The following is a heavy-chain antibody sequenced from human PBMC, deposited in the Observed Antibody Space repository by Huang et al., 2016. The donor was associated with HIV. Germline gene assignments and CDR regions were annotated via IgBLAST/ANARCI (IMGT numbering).Heavy chain of an antibody. CDR3: AREDRNAFDI. CDR2: KHQSGDT. J-gene: IGHJ3*02. CDR1: GVSTRTFF. V-gene: IGHV4-4*07. Sequence: QVHLQESGPGLVKPSETLSLICTVSGVSTRTFFWSWIRQPAGKGPECIAGKHQSGDTKSNPSLRRRVTMAVEPSKNQLSLRLTSVTAADTAVYYWAREDRNAFDIWGQGIMVIVSS.